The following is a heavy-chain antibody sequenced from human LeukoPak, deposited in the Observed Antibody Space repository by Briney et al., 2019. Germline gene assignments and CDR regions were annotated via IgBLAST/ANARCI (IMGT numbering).Heavy chain of an antibody. CDR2: VYHNGTP. Sequence: PSETLSLTCAVSVGSISSGNWWSWVRQSPGKGLEWIGEVYHNGTPNYNPSLKSRVTISADTFKNHFSLKLTSVTVADTAVYYCATAPILRGEAGEQYKYGMDVWGQGTTVIVSS. J-gene: IGHJ6*02. CDR1: VGSISSGNW. D-gene: IGHD2-2*02. V-gene: IGHV4-4*02. CDR3: ATAPILRGEAGEQYKYGMDV.